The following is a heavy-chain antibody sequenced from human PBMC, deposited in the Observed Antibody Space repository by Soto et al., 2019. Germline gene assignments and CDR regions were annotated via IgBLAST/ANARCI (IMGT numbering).Heavy chain of an antibody. J-gene: IGHJ5*02. V-gene: IGHV5-51*01. CDR3: ERNLERLSWFDP. CDR2: IYPGDSDT. Sequence: PGESLKISCKGSGYSFPSHWIAWVRQMPGKGLEWMGIIYPGDSDTRYSPSFQGQVTISADKSISTAYLQWSSLKASDTAMYYCERNLERLSWFDPWGQGTLVTVSS. CDR1: GYSFPSHW.